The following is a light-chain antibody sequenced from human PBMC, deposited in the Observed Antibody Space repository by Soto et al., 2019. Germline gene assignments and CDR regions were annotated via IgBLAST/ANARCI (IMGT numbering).Light chain of an antibody. Sequence: QSVLTQPPSASGTPGQRVTISCSGSRSNIGSKTVNWYQQLPGTAPKLLIHSNDQRPSGVPDRFSGFRSGTSASLAISGLQSEDEADYYCGAWDVSLNVYVLGTGTKLSVL. CDR2: SND. CDR1: RSNIGSKT. J-gene: IGLJ1*01. CDR3: GAWDVSLNVYV. V-gene: IGLV1-44*01.